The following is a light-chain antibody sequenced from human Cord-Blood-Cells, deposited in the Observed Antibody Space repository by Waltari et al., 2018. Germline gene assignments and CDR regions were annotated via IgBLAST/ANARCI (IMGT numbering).Light chain of an antibody. V-gene: IGLV3-1*01. Sequence: SYELTHPPSVSVSPGQPARITCSGDKLGDKYARWYQQKPGQSPVLVIYQDSKRPSGIPERFSGSNSGNTATLTISGTQAMDEADYYCQAWDSSTHVVFGGGTKLTVL. J-gene: IGLJ2*01. CDR2: QDS. CDR3: QAWDSSTHVV. CDR1: KLGDKY.